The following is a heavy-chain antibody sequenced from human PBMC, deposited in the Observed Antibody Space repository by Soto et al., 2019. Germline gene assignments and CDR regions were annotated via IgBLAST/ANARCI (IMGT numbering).Heavy chain of an antibody. Sequence: QVQLVESGGGVVQPGRSLRLSCAASGFTFSRSGMHWVRQAPGKGLEWVAVISYDGSNKYYADSVKGRFTICRDNSKNTLYLQINSLRAEDTAVYSCAKDGLPYGEREYWGPGTLVTVSS. CDR3: AKDGLPYGEREY. CDR1: GFTFSRSG. V-gene: IGHV3-30*18. J-gene: IGHJ4*02. D-gene: IGHD4-17*01. CDR2: ISYDGSNK.